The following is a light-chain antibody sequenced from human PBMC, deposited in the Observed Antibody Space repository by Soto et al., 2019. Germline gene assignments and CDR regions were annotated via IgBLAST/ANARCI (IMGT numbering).Light chain of an antibody. Sequence: EIVMTQSPATLSVSPGERVTVSCRASQSVRSNLAWYQQKPGQTLGFLIYGASTRATGIPARFSGSGSGTEFTLTISSLQSEEFAVYYCQQYDNWPLTFGQGTKVEI. J-gene: IGKJ1*01. CDR3: QQYDNWPLT. V-gene: IGKV3-15*01. CDR1: QSVRSN. CDR2: GAS.